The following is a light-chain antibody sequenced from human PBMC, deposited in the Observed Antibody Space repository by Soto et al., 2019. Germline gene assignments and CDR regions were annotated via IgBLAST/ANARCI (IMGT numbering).Light chain of an antibody. CDR1: QSVSSNY. Sequence: EIVLTQSPGTLPLSPGERATLSCRASQSVSSNYLVWYQQKPGQAPRPLIYGASSRATGIPDRFSGSGSGAAFTLSISSLEPEHFAVYYGQQYANAPFTFGQGTKLEIK. CDR2: GAS. J-gene: IGKJ2*01. CDR3: QQYANAPFT. V-gene: IGKV3-20*01.